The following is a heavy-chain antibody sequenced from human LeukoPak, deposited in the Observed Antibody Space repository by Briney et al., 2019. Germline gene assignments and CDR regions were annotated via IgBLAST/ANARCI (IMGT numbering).Heavy chain of an antibody. D-gene: IGHD1-26*01. CDR3: ARSVGADAIDY. Sequence: SGGSLRLSCVVSGFTFSSYSMNWVRQAPGKGLEWVSSISSSSSYIYYADSVKGRFTISRDNAKNSLYLQMNSLRAEDTAVYYCARSVGADAIDYWGQGTLVTVSS. CDR1: GFTFSSYS. J-gene: IGHJ4*02. CDR2: ISSSSSYI. V-gene: IGHV3-21*01.